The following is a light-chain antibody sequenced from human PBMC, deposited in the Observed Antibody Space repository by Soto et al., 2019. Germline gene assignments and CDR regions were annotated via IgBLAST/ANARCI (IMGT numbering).Light chain of an antibody. CDR2: DAS. Sequence: DIQMTQSPSSLSASVGDRVTITCQASQDISKYLNWYQQKPGKAPKLVIYDASNLEAGVPSKFSGSGSGTDFTFTISSLQPEDTATYYCQQYDNLPTFGPGTKVEIK. V-gene: IGKV1-33*01. CDR3: QQYDNLPT. J-gene: IGKJ3*01. CDR1: QDISKY.